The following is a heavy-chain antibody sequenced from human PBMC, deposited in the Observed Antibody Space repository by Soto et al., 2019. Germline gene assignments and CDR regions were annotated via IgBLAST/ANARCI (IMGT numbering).Heavy chain of an antibody. D-gene: IGHD1-7*01. CDR1: AGSLTGYY. J-gene: IGHJ6*02. V-gene: IGHV4-34*01. Sequence: PSETLSLTCAVNAGSLTGYYSSWIRHSPGKGLEWIGEINHRGSSDYNPSLKSRVTISIDASKNHVTLELTSVTAADTAVYYCARSDNRNSLYGVDVWGQGTAVTVSS. CDR2: INHRGSS. CDR3: ARSDNRNSLYGVDV.